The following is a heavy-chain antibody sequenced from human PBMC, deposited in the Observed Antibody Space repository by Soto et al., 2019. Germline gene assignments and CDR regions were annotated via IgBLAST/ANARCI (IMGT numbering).Heavy chain of an antibody. J-gene: IGHJ4*02. CDR3: ARDSGAKLSGS. V-gene: IGHV1-69*13. Sequence: SVKVSCKASGGTFSSYRFNWVRQARGQGLEWLGGIVPIYRTADYAQKFQGRVTITADESTRTVYMELSSLKSQDTALYYCARDSGAKLSGSWGQGTLVTVSS. CDR1: GGTFSSYR. D-gene: IGHD6-25*01. CDR2: IVPIYRTA.